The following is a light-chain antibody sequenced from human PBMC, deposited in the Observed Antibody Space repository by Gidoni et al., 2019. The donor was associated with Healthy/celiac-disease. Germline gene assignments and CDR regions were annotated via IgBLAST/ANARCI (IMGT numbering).Light chain of an antibody. CDR1: QSVSSSY. Sequence: DIVLTQSPGTLSLSPEERATLSCRASQSVSSSYLAWYQQKPGQAPRLLIYGASSRATGIPDRFSGSGSGTDFTLTISRLEPEDFAVYYCQQYGSSSTWTFGQGTKVEIK. CDR3: QQYGSSSTWT. CDR2: GAS. V-gene: IGKV3-20*01. J-gene: IGKJ1*01.